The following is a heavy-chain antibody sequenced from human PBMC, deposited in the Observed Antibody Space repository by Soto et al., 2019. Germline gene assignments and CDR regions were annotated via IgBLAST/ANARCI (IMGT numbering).Heavy chain of an antibody. D-gene: IGHD3-9*01. Sequence: SETLSLTCTVSNGSISSYYWSWIRQPPGKGLEWIGSIYYSGSTNYSPSLERRVTLSVDTSMNQFSLRLTSVTAADTAVYYCARVHEYISDILIWRDVFDIWGQGTMVTVS. V-gene: IGHV4-59*01. CDR2: IYYSGST. CDR1: NGSISSYY. CDR3: ARVHEYISDILIWRDVFDI. J-gene: IGHJ3*02.